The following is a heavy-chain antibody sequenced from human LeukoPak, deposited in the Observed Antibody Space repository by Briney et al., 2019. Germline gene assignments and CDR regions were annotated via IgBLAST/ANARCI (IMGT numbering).Heavy chain of an antibody. CDR1: GFTFSSYA. Sequence: GGSLRLSCAASGFTFSSYAMNWVRQAPGKGLEWISSIRGSDDSTYYAGSVKGRFTISRDNSKNTLFLQMYSLRAEDTAVYYCAKAEGATAHYFDYWGQGTLVTVSS. V-gene: IGHV3-23*01. CDR3: AKAEGATAHYFDY. D-gene: IGHD5-12*01. CDR2: IRGSDDST. J-gene: IGHJ4*02.